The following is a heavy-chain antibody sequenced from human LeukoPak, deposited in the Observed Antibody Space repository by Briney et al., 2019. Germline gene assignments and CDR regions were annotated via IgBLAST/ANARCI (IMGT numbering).Heavy chain of an antibody. Sequence: SGRSLRLSCAASGFTFNNYGMNWVRQVPGKGLEWVSGTGGSTGYADSVKGRFTISRDNAKNSLYLQMNSLRAEDTAVYYCARSKEGTSGSGRPFDYWGQGTLVTVSS. J-gene: IGHJ4*02. V-gene: IGHV3-20*04. CDR3: ARSKEGTSGSGRPFDY. CDR1: GFTFNNYG. D-gene: IGHD3-10*01. CDR2: TGGST.